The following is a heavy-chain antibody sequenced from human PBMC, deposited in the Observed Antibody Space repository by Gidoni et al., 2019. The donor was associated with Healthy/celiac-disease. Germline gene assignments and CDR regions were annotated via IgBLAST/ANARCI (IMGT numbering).Heavy chain of an antibody. D-gene: IGHD3-22*01. Sequence: QVQLVQSGAEVKKPGSSVKVSCKACGGTFSSYAISWVRQAPGQWLEWMGGIIPIFVTANYAQKYQGGVTITADEATSTAYMELSSLRSEETAVYYCARDLPGDSSGYYHGPFDIWGQGTMVTVSS. J-gene: IGHJ3*02. CDR2: IIPIFVTA. CDR1: GGTFSSYA. CDR3: ARDLPGDSSGYYHGPFDI. V-gene: IGHV1-69*01.